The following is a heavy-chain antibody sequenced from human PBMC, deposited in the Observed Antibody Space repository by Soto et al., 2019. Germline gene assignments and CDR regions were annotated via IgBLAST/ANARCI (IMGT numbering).Heavy chain of an antibody. CDR2: ISGYNGDT. V-gene: IGHV1-18*01. J-gene: IGHJ4*02. CDR3: ARSLGSGTGFDY. D-gene: IGHD3-10*01. Sequence: QDQLVQSAAEVKKPGASVKVSCKASGYTFSNYGISWVRQAPGQGLEWTAWISGYNGDTKNAQSLQGRVTVTTDTSTSTSYMELRSLRSDDTAIYYCARSLGSGTGFDYWGQGTLVTVSS. CDR1: GYTFSNYG.